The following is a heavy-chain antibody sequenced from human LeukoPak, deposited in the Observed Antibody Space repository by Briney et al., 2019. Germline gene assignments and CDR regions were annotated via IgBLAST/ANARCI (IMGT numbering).Heavy chain of an antibody. J-gene: IGHJ6*03. CDR1: GFTFSSYW. CDR3: ARVGIFYGDYVPYYYYYYMDV. Sequence: PGGSLRLSCAASGFTFSSYWMHWVRQAPGNGLVWVSRINSDGSSTGYADSVKGRFTISRDNAKNTLYLQMNSLRAEDTAVYYCARVGIFYGDYVPYYYYYYMDVWGKGTTVTVSS. D-gene: IGHD4-17*01. V-gene: IGHV3-74*01. CDR2: INSDGSST.